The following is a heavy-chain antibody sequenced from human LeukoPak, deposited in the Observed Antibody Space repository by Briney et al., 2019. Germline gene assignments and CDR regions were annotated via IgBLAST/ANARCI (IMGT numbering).Heavy chain of an antibody. CDR1: GFSFSDYG. D-gene: IGHD3-3*01. Sequence: PGGSLRLSCAASGFSFSDYGIHWVRQAPGKGLEWVTFIRYDGSNKYYADSVKGRFTVSRDNSKNTLYLQMNSLRAEDTAVYYCAKDRGTIFGVVTSYDYWGQGTLVTVSP. CDR3: AKDRGTIFGVVTSYDY. J-gene: IGHJ4*02. V-gene: IGHV3-30*02. CDR2: IRYDGSNK.